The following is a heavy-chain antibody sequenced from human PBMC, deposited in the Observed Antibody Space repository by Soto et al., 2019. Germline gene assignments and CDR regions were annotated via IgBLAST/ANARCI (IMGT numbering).Heavy chain of an antibody. J-gene: IGHJ6*02. D-gene: IGHD3-3*01. Sequence: PGGSLRLSCTASGFTFGDYAMSWVRQAPGKGLEWVGFIRSKAYGGTTEYAASVKGRFTISRDDSKSIAYLQMNSLKTEDTAVYYCTREDDFWSGSEYYYYGMDVWGQGTTVTVSS. V-gene: IGHV3-49*04. CDR1: GFTFGDYA. CDR3: TREDDFWSGSEYYYYGMDV. CDR2: IRSKAYGGTT.